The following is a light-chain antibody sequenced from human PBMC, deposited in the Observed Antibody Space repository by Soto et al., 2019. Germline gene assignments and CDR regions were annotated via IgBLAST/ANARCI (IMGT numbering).Light chain of an antibody. V-gene: IGKV3-20*01. CDR1: QSVTGNF. CDR2: AAS. Sequence: DIVLTKSPGTLSVSPGERATLSCSASQSVTGNFLAWYQQKPGQAPRLLIYAASIRATGIPDRFSGSGSGTDFTLTITRLDPDDVAQYFCQNYGSPPVTFGGGTKVEIK. CDR3: QNYGSPPVT. J-gene: IGKJ4*01.